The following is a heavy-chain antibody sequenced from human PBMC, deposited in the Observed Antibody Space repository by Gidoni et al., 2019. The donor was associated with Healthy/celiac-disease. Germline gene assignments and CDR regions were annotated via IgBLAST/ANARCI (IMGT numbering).Heavy chain of an antibody. CDR2: IIPIFGTA. D-gene: IGHD3-22*01. J-gene: IGHJ3*02. Sequence: QVQLVQSGAEVKTPGSSVKVSCKASGGTFSSYAISWVRQAPGQGLEWMGGIIPIFGTANYAQKFQGRVTITADESTSTAYMELSSLRSEDTAVYYCWGNYYDSNAFDIWGQGTMVTVSS. CDR1: GGTFSSYA. V-gene: IGHV1-69*01. CDR3: WGNYYDSNAFDI.